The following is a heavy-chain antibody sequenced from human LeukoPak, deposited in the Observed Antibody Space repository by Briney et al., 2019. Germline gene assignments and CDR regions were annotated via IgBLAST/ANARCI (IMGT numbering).Heavy chain of an antibody. D-gene: IGHD1-1*01. Sequence: PSETLSLTCTVSGGSISSYYWSWIRQPPGKGLEWIGYIYYSGSTNYNPSLKSRVTISVDTSKNRFSLKLSSVTAADTAVYYCARMTGGLGYPTHYFDYWGQGTLVTVSS. V-gene: IGHV4-59*01. CDR3: ARMTGGLGYPTHYFDY. CDR1: GGSISSYY. CDR2: IYYSGST. J-gene: IGHJ4*02.